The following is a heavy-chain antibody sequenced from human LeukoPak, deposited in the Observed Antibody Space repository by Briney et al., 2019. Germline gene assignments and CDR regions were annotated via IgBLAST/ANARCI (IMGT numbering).Heavy chain of an antibody. D-gene: IGHD4-17*01. CDR3: ARRYGRPFDY. CDR1: GYSFTSLW. V-gene: IGHV5-51*01. Sequence: GESLEISCKGSGYSFTSLWIGWVRQMPGKGLEWMGIIYPGDSDTRYSPSFEGQVTISAVKSISTAYLEWSNLKASDTAIYYCARRYGRPFDYWGQGTLVTVSS. J-gene: IGHJ4*02. CDR2: IYPGDSDT.